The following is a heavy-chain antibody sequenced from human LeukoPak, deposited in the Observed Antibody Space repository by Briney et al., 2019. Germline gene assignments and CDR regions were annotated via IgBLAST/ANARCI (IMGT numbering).Heavy chain of an antibody. CDR3: ARSSFGVVPSGP. D-gene: IGHD2-2*01. CDR2: MNPNSGNT. Sequence: ASVKVSCKASGYTFTSYDMNWVRQATGQGLEWMGWMNPNSGNTGYAQKFQGRVTITRNTSISTAYMELSSLRSEDTAVYYCARSSFGVVPSGPWGQGTLVTVSS. CDR1: GYTFTSYD. V-gene: IGHV1-8*03. J-gene: IGHJ5*02.